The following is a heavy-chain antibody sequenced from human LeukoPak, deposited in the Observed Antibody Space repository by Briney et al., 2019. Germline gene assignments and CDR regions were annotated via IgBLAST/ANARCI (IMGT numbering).Heavy chain of an antibody. J-gene: IGHJ3*02. D-gene: IGHD3-22*01. Sequence: GGSLRLSCADSGLTISNNWMSWVRQAPGKGLEWVSAISGSGGSTYYADSVKGRFTISRDNAKNSLYLQMNSLRAEDTAVYYCARDRDSSGYSSDAFDIWGQGTMVTVSS. CDR1: GLTISNNW. V-gene: IGHV3-23*01. CDR3: ARDRDSSGYSSDAFDI. CDR2: ISGSGGST.